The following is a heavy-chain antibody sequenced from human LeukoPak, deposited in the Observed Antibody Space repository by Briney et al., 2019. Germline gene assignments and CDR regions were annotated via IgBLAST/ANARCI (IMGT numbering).Heavy chain of an antibody. D-gene: IGHD6-19*01. V-gene: IGHV3-30*02. J-gene: IGHJ3*02. CDR3: AKALTSGWYLDAFNI. CDR1: GFTFSNYG. CDR2: IWYDGSNK. Sequence: GGSLRLSCAASGFTFSNYGMHWVRQAPGKGLEWVAVIWYDGSNKYYGDSVKGRFTISRDNSKNTLYLEMNSLRAEDTAVYYCAKALTSGWYLDAFNIWGQGTMVTVSS.